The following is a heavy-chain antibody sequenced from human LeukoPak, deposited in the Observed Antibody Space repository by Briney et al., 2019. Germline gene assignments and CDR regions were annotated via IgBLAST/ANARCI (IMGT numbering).Heavy chain of an antibody. CDR2: INPNSGGT. Sequence: GASVEVSCKASGYTFSGYYMHWVRQAPGQGLEWMGWINPNSGGTDYAQKFQGRVTMTRDTSISTAYMELSRLRSDDTAVYYCASGDRVTMLRGGNIGYFDYWGQGTLVTVSS. CDR1: GYTFSGYY. CDR3: ASGDRVTMLRGGNIGYFDY. J-gene: IGHJ4*02. D-gene: IGHD3-10*01. V-gene: IGHV1-2*02.